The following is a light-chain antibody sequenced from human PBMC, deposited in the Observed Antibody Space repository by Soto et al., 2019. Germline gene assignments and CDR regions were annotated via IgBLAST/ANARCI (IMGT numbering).Light chain of an antibody. J-gene: IGLJ1*01. V-gene: IGLV1-44*01. CDR2: SND. Sequence: QSVLTQPPSASGTPGQRVTISCSGSSSNIGRNTVNWYQHLPGTAPKLLIYSNDQLPSWVPDRFSGSKSGTSASLAISGLKCENEAEYYCAGWDDSLSRLVFGNGTKLTVL. CDR1: SSNIGRNT. CDR3: AGWDDSLSRLV.